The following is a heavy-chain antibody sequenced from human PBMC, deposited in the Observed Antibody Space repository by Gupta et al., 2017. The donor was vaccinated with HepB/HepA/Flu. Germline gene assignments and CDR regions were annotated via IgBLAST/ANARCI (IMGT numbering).Heavy chain of an antibody. CDR3: ARAGGRIVGATNYFDY. Sequence: QVQLVESGGGVVQPGRSLGLSCAASGFTFSRYVTHWVRQAPGKGLEWVAVIWMDGSNKYYADSVKGRFTISRDNSKNTLYLQMNSLSAEDTAVYYCARAGGRIVGATNYFDYWGQGTLVTVSS. J-gene: IGHJ4*02. CDR2: IWMDGSNK. D-gene: IGHD1-26*01. CDR1: GFTFSRYV. V-gene: IGHV3-33*01.